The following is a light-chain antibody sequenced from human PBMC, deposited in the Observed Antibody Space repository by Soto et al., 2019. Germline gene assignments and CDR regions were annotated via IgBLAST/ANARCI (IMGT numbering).Light chain of an antibody. CDR3: QQRSSWPPFT. V-gene: IGKV3-11*01. Sequence: EIVLTQSPATLSLSPGERATLSCRASQSISSYLAWYQHRPGQAPRLLIYDASNRATGIPARFSGSGSGTDFTLTISSLETEDFAVYYCQQRSSWPPFTFGPGTKVDIK. J-gene: IGKJ3*01. CDR2: DAS. CDR1: QSISSY.